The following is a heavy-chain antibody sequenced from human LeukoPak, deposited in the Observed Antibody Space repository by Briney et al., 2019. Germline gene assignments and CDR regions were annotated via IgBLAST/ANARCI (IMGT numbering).Heavy chain of an antibody. CDR2: IYTSGST. J-gene: IGHJ4*02. D-gene: IGHD6-6*01. Sequence: SETPSLTCTVSGGSISSYYWSWIRQPAGKGLEWIGRIYTSGSTNYNPSLKSRVTISVDKSKNQFSLKLSSVTAADTAVYYCARALYSSSSYFDYWGQGTLVTVSS. V-gene: IGHV4-4*07. CDR3: ARALYSSSSYFDY. CDR1: GGSISSYY.